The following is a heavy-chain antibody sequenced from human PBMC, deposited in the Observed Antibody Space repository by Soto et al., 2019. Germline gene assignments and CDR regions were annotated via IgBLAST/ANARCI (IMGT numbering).Heavy chain of an antibody. CDR1: GFTFSNAW. D-gene: IGHD3-3*01. CDR2: IKSKTDGGTT. CDR3: TTDKAIFGVGNFQH. J-gene: IGHJ1*01. Sequence: EVQLVESGGGLVKPGGSLRLSCVASGFTFSNAWMSWVRQAPGKGLEWVGRIKSKTDGGTTDYAAPVKGRFTISRDDSKNTLYLQMNSLKTEDTAVYYCTTDKAIFGVGNFQHWGQGTLVTVSS. V-gene: IGHV3-15*01.